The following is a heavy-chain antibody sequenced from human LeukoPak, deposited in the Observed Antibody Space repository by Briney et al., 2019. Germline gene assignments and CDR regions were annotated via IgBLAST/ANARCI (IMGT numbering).Heavy chain of an antibody. V-gene: IGHV4-61*02. CDR2: IYTSGST. D-gene: IGHD3-16*01. CDR3: ASEGLGY. CDR1: GGSISSGSYY. J-gene: IGHJ4*02. Sequence: SETLSLTCTVSGGSISSGSYYWSWIRQPAGKGLEWIGRIYTSGSTNYNPSLKSRVTISVDTSKNQFSLKLSSVTAADTAVYYCASEGLGYWGQGTLVTVSS.